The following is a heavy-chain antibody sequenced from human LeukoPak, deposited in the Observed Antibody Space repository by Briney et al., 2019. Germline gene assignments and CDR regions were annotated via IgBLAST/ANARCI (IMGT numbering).Heavy chain of an antibody. Sequence: SVKLSCKASGGTFSSYAISWVRQAPGQGLEWMGGIIPIFGTANYAQKFQGRVTITADKSTSTAYLELSSLRSEDTAVYYCAKGILALLNTAMSPWGQGTLVTVSS. J-gene: IGHJ5*02. CDR1: GGTFSSYA. V-gene: IGHV1-69*06. CDR3: AKGILALLNTAMSP. CDR2: IIPIFGTA. D-gene: IGHD5-18*01.